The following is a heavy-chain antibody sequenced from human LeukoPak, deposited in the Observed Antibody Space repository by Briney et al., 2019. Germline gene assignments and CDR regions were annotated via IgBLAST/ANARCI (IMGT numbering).Heavy chain of an antibody. V-gene: IGHV5-51*01. CDR3: ARQNVGYSYGTFDF. Sequence: GESLKISCKGSEYSFTSYWIGWVRQMPGKGLEWVGIIYPGDSDTRYSPSFQGQVTISADKSISTACLQWSSLKASDTAMYYCARQNVGYSYGTFDFWGQGTLVTVSS. CDR2: IYPGDSDT. J-gene: IGHJ4*02. CDR1: EYSFTSYW. D-gene: IGHD5-18*01.